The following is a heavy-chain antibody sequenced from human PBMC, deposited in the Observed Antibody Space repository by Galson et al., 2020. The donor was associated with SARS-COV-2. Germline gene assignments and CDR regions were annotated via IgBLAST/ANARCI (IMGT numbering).Heavy chain of an antibody. V-gene: IGHV3-74*01. CDR3: AASSQV. CDR1: GFTFSNYW. J-gene: IGHJ1*01. CDR2: IKRDGSII. Sequence: LGESLKISCAASGFTFSNYWMHWVRQPPGKGLMWVSLIKRDGSIIHYADSVRGRFTISRDNAKNTLYLQMNSLRAEDTAVYYCAASSQVWGHGTLVTVSS.